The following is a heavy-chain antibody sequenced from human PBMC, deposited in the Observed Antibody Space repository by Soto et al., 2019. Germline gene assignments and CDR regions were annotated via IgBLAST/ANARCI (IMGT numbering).Heavy chain of an antibody. CDR2: IIPIFGTA. CDR1: GGTFSSYA. D-gene: IGHD3-3*01. J-gene: IGHJ4*02. V-gene: IGHV1-69*13. Sequence: SVKVSCKASGGTFSSYAISWVRQAPGQGLEWMGGIIPIFGTANYAQKFQGRVTITADESTSTAYMELNSLRTEDTAVYYCARALDFWSAYFDYWGQGSLVTVSS. CDR3: ARALDFWSAYFDY.